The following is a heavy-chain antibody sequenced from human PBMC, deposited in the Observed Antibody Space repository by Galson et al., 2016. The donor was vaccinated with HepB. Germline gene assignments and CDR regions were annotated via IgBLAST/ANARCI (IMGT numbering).Heavy chain of an antibody. V-gene: IGHV4-34*01. D-gene: IGHD3-10*01. CDR1: GGSFSGYY. Sequence: SETLSLTCAVYGGSFSGYYWTWIRQPPGKGLEWIGEINHSGTNNYNPSLKSRVTISVDRSKSQVSLQLSSVTAADTAVYYCARRGHYGSQGYWFDPWGQGTLVTVSS. J-gene: IGHJ5*02. CDR2: INHSGTN. CDR3: ARRGHYGSQGYWFDP.